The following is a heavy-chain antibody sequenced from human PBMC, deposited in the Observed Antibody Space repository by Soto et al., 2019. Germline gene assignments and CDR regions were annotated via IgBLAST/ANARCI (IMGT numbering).Heavy chain of an antibody. J-gene: IGHJ4*02. CDR2: IDPNSGGT. CDR1: GYTFTGCY. Sequence: ASVKVSCKASGYTFTGCYIHWVRQAPGQGLEWMGWIDPNSGGTNYAQKFQGRVTMTRYTSITTAYMELSRLRSDDTAVYYCARGQGGSGYDFNYWGQGTLVTVSS. D-gene: IGHD5-12*01. V-gene: IGHV1-2*02. CDR3: ARGQGGSGYDFNY.